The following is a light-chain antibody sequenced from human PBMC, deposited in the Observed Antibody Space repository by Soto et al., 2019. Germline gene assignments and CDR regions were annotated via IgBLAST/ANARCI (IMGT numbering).Light chain of an antibody. Sequence: DVQMTQSPSTLSASVGDRVTITCRASQSISSWLAWYQQKPGKAPKLLIYAAFSLQSGVPSRFSGSGSGTEFTLTISSLQPDDFATYYCQQYNTFWTFGQGTKVDIK. V-gene: IGKV1-5*01. CDR1: QSISSW. CDR3: QQYNTFWT. CDR2: AAF. J-gene: IGKJ1*01.